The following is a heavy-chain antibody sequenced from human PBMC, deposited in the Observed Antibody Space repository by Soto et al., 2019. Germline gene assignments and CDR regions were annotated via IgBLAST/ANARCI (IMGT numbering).Heavy chain of an antibody. D-gene: IGHD4-17*01. CDR3: ARLDPPTGEPRPEPEGVDP. J-gene: IGHJ5*02. CDR1: GFTFSSYS. CDR2: ISSSSSTI. Sequence: GGSLRLSCAASGFTFSSYSMNWVRQAPGKGLEWVSYISSSSSTIYYADSVKGRFTISRDNAKNSLYLQMNSLRAEDTAVYYCARLDPPTGEPRPEPEGVDPWGQGTLVTVSS. V-gene: IGHV3-48*01.